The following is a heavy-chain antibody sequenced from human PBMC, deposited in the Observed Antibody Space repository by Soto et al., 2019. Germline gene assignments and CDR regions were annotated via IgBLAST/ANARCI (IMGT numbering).Heavy chain of an antibody. J-gene: IGHJ2*01. CDR1: GFSLSNARMG. V-gene: IGHV2-26*01. CDR3: ARIDSSYDAAWSFDL. CDR2: IFSNDEK. D-gene: IGHD3-22*01. Sequence: QVTLKESGPVLVKPTETLTLTCTVSGFSLSNARMGVSWIRQPPGKALEWLAHIFSNDEKSYSTSLKSRLTISKDTSKSQVVLTMTHMDPVDTATYDFARIDSSYDAAWSFDLWGRGTLVTVSS.